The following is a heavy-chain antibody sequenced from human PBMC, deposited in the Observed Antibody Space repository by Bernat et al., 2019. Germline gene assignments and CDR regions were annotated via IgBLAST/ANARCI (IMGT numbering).Heavy chain of an antibody. J-gene: IGHJ4*02. CDR1: GFTFSSYA. V-gene: IGHV3-30*01. CDR3: ARGGYYDYIWGSHGAGDY. Sequence: QVQLVESGGGVVQPGRSLRLSCAASGFTFSSYAMHWVRQAPGKGLEWVAVISYDGSNKYYADSVKGRFTISRDNSKNTLYLQMNSLRAEDTAVYSCARGGYYDYIWGSHGAGDYWGQGTLVTVSS. CDR2: ISYDGSNK. D-gene: IGHD3-16*01.